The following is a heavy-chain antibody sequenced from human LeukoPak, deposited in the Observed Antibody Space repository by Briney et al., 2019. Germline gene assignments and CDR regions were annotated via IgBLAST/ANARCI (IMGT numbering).Heavy chain of an antibody. CDR3: AKVSLPAGGGGYYYYYYGMDV. V-gene: IGHV3-74*01. J-gene: IGHJ6*02. CDR1: GFTFSSHW. Sequence: PGGSLRLSCAASGFTFSSHWMHWVRQAPGKGLVWVSRINSDGSSTSYVDSVKGRFTISRDNAKNTLYLQMNSLRAEDTAVYYCAKVSLPAGGGGYYYYYYGMDVWGQGTTVTVSS. CDR2: INSDGSST. D-gene: IGHD4-23*01.